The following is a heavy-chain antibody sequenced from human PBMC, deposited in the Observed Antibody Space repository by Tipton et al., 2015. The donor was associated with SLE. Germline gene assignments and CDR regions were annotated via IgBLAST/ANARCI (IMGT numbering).Heavy chain of an antibody. CDR1: GFTFSSYV. V-gene: IGHV3-30-3*01. Sequence: SLRLSCAASGFTFSSYVMHWVRQAPGKGLEWVAVISYDGSNKYYADSVKGRFTISRDNSKNTLYLQMNSLRAEDTAVYYCARGTGEGAFDIWGQGTMVTVSS. D-gene: IGHD7-27*01. J-gene: IGHJ3*02. CDR2: ISYDGSNK. CDR3: ARGTGEGAFDI.